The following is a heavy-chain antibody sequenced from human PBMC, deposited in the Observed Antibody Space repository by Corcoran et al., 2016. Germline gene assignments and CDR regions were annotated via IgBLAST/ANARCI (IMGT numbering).Heavy chain of an antibody. CDR1: GGSISSSSYY. Sequence: QLQLQESGPGLVKPSETLSLTCTVSGGSISSSSYYWGWIRQPPGKGLEWIGSIYYSGSTYYNPSLKSRVTISVDTSKNQFSLKLSSVTAADPAVYYCASENRQWLVRGSNWFDPWGQGTLVTVSS. CDR2: IYYSGST. V-gene: IGHV4-39*07. D-gene: IGHD6-19*01. CDR3: ASENRQWLVRGSNWFDP. J-gene: IGHJ5*02.